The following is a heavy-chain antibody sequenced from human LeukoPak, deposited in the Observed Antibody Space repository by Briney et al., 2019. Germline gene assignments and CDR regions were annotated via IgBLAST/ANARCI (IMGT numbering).Heavy chain of an antibody. D-gene: IGHD7-27*01. J-gene: IGHJ4*02. V-gene: IGHV3-33*08. CDR2: IWFDGSNK. CDR3: ARDRDWGCSYCSY. CDR1: GFTVSSNY. Sequence: GGSLRLSCVVSGFTVSSNYMSWVRQAPGKGLEWVAVIWFDGSNKYYADSVKGRFTISRDNSKNTLYLQMNSLRAEDTAVYYCARDRDWGCSYCSYWGQGTLVTVSS.